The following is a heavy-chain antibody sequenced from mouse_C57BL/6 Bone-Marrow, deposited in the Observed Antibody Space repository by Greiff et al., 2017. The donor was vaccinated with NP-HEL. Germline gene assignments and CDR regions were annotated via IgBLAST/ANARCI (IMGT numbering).Heavy chain of an antibody. Sequence: VQLQQPGAELVKPGASVKLSCKASGYTFTSYWMHWVKQRPGQGLEWIGMIHPNSGSTNYNEKFKSKATLTVDKSSSTAYMQLSSLTSEDSAVYYCARMEERGYFDVWGTETTVTVSS. J-gene: IGHJ1*03. CDR3: ARMEERGYFDV. CDR1: GYTFTSYW. V-gene: IGHV1-64*01. CDR2: IHPNSGST.